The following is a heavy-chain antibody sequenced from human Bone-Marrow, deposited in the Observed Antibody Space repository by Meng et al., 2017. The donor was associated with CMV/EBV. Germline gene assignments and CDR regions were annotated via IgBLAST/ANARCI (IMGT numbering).Heavy chain of an antibody. CDR1: GFSVSSNY. J-gene: IGHJ6*02. Sequence: GRSLRLSCAASGFSVSSNYMSWVRQAPGKGLEWVSITYSGGDTYYADSVKGRFTISRDNSKNTLYLQMNSLRAEDTAVYYCASLSSTRVYYYYGSDVWGQGTTVTVSS. CDR3: ASLSSTRVYYYYGSDV. CDR2: TYSGGDT. V-gene: IGHV3-66*02. D-gene: IGHD2-2*01.